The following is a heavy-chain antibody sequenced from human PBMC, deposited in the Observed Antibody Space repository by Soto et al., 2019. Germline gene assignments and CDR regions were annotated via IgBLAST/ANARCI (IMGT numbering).Heavy chain of an antibody. J-gene: IGHJ6*02. V-gene: IGHV3-7*03. CDR2: TKQDGSEK. CDR1: GFTFSTFW. CDR3: ARAAYYSYYFYGLDV. Sequence: PGGSLRLSCAASGFTFSTFWMSWVRQAPGKGLEWVANTKQDGSEKYYVDSVKGRFTISRDNAKSSLFLQMNSLRAEDTAVYYCARAAYYSYYFYGLDVWGQGTTVTVSS. D-gene: IGHD1-26*01.